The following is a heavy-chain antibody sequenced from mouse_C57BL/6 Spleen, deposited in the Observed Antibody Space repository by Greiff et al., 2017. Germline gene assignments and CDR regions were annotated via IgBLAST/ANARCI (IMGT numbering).Heavy chain of an antibody. Sequence: VQLQQSGAELVRPGASVTLSCKASGYTFTDYEMHWVKQTPVHGLEWIGAIDPETGGTAYNQKFKGKAILTADKSSSTAYMGLRSLTSEDSAVYYYTSHYYGSSPFYFDYWGQVTTLTVST. V-gene: IGHV1-15*01. J-gene: IGHJ2*01. CDR2: IDPETGGT. CDR1: GYTFTDYE. D-gene: IGHD1-1*01. CDR3: TSHYYGSSPFYFDY.